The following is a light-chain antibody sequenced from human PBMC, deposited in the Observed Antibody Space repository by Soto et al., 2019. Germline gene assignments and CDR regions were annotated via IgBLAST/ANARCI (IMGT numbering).Light chain of an antibody. J-gene: IGKJ1*01. CDR2: GAS. V-gene: IGKV3-15*01. Sequence: EIVMTQSPATLSVSPGERATLSCRASQSVSSNLAWYQQKPGQAPRLLIYGASTRATGIPARFSGSGSGTEFTLTISSLQSEDFAVYYCHQYNNWPVRFDQGTKVEIK. CDR1: QSVSSN. CDR3: HQYNNWPVR.